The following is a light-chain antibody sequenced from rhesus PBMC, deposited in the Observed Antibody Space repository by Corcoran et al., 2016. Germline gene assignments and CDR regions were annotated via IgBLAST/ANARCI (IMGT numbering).Light chain of an antibody. CDR3: YQHFSGWT. CDR1: PSVSNY. V-gene: IGKV3-10*02. CDR2: GAS. J-gene: IGKJ1*01. Sequence: QVILTQSPATLSLSPGERATLSCRASPSVSNYLVWYQQTPGQAPRLLIYGASIRATGIPDRSSGSGSGTGFTLTINSLEPEDVGVYNCYQHFSGWTFGQGTKVAIK.